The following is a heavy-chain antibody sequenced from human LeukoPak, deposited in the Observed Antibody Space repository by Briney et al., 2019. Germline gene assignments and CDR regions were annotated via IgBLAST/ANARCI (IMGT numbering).Heavy chain of an antibody. Sequence: PGGSLRLSCAASGFTFSSYAMSWVRQAPGKGLEWVSAISGSGGSTYYADSVKGRFTISRDNSKNTLYLQMNSLRAEDTAVYYRARDFSRGSYKGRDYYMDVWGKGTTVTVSS. J-gene: IGHJ6*03. D-gene: IGHD1-26*01. V-gene: IGHV3-23*01. CDR2: ISGSGGST. CDR3: ARDFSRGSYKGRDYYMDV. CDR1: GFTFSSYA.